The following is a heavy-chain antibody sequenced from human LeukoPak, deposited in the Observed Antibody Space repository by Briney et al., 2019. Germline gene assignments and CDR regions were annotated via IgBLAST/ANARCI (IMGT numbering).Heavy chain of an antibody. CDR2: IYYSGST. V-gene: IGHV4-31*03. J-gene: IGHJ4*02. D-gene: IGHD5-12*01. Sequence: SETLSLTCTVPGGSISSGGYYWSWIRQHPGKGLEWIGYIYYSGSTYYNPSLKSRVTISVDTSKNQFSLKLSSVTAADAAVYYCARAGIGYSGYEDCWGQGTLVTVSS. CDR1: GGSISSGGYY. CDR3: ARAGIGYSGYEDC.